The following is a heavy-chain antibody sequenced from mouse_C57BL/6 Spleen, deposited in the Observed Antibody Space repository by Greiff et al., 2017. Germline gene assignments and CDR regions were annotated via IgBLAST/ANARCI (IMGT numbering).Heavy chain of an antibody. CDR2: IYPGSGNT. J-gene: IGHJ4*01. V-gene: IGHV1-84*01. Sequence: QVQLQQSGPELVKPGASVKISCKASGYTFTDYYINWVKQRPGQGLEWIGWIYPGSGNTKYNEKFKGKATLTVDTSSSTAYMQLSSLTSEDSAVYFCARGNIYYDYDGDAMDYWGQGTSVTVSS. CDR3: ARGNIYYDYDGDAMDY. D-gene: IGHD2-4*01. CDR1: GYTFTDYY.